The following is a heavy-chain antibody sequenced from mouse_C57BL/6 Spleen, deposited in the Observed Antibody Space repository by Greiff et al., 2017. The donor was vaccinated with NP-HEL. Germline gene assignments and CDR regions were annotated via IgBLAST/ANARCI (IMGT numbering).Heavy chain of an antibody. V-gene: IGHV1-22*01. CDR1: GYTFTDYN. J-gene: IGHJ3*01. CDR3: ARGDFDGGFAY. CDR2: INPNNGGT. Sequence: EVQRVESGPELVKPGASVKMSCKASGYTFTDYNMHWVKQSHGKSLEWIGYINPNNGGTSYNQKFKGKATLTVNKSSSTAYMELRSLTSEDSAVYYCARGDFDGGFAYWGQGTLVTVSA.